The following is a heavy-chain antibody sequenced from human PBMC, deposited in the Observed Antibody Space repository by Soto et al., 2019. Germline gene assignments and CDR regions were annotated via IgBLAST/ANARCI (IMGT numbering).Heavy chain of an antibody. Sequence: SETLSLTCTVSGGSISCGGYYWSWIRQPPGKGLEWIGYIYYSGSTYYNPSLKSRITISMDTSNNQFSLKLSSVTAADTALYFCAKGTEYGVVLMSTFDYWGQGTLVTVSS. V-gene: IGHV4-31*03. J-gene: IGHJ4*02. CDR3: AKGTEYGVVLMSTFDY. CDR2: IYYSGST. D-gene: IGHD3-3*01. CDR1: GGSISCGGYY.